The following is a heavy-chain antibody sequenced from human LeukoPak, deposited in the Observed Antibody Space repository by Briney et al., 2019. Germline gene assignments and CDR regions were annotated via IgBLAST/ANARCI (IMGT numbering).Heavy chain of an antibody. J-gene: IGHJ4*02. CDR1: GYTFTSYD. V-gene: IGHV1-8*03. CDR3: ARGLPAFWSGYYTD. CDR2: MNPNSGNT. D-gene: IGHD3-3*01. Sequence: ASVKVSCKASGYTFTSYDINWVRQATGQGPEWMGWMNPNSGNTGYAQKFQGRVTITRNTSISTAYMELSSLRSEDTAVYYCARGLPAFWSGYYTDWGQGTLVTVSS.